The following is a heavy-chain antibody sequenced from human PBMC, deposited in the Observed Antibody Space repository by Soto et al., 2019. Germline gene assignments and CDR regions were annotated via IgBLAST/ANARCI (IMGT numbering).Heavy chain of an antibody. CDR1: GGSFIGYS. CDR2: ISGHNGNT. D-gene: IGHD3-10*01. Sequence: ASVKVWWKSSGGSFIGYSMISVRQAPGEGLEWMGGISGHNGNTNYAQKLQGRVTMTTDTSTSTAYMELRSLRSDDTAVYYCARDYYGLGSPRPTFFYWGQGTLVTVSS. J-gene: IGHJ4*02. CDR3: ARDYYGLGSPRPTFFY. V-gene: IGHV1-18*01.